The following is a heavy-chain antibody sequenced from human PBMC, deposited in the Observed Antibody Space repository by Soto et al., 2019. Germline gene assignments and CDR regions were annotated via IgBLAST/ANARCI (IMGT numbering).Heavy chain of an antibody. CDR3: AKTVGAILDY. D-gene: IGHD1-26*01. V-gene: IGHV4-4*02. CDR2: ILHTGST. J-gene: IGHJ4*02. Sequence: QVQLQESGPGLVKPSGTLSLSCAVSGGSITSTNWWSWVRQPPGKGLEWIGEILHTGSTNYNPSLKGRVTISLDKPKNQFSLEVSSVTAADTAVYYCAKTVGAILDYWGQGTLVTVSS. CDR1: GGSITSTNW.